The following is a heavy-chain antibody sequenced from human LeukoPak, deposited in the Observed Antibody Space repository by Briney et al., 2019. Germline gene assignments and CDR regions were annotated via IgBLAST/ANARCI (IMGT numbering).Heavy chain of an antibody. CDR2: INHSGST. CDR1: GGSFSGYY. CDR3: ARGRGLGSSSNWYFDL. D-gene: IGHD6-6*01. Sequence: PSETLSLTCAVYGGSFSGYYWSWIRQPPGKGLEWIGEINHSGSTNYHPSLKSRVPISGDTSKNQFSLRLSSVTAAKPAVYYCARGRGLGSSSNWYFDLWGRGTLVTVSS. J-gene: IGHJ2*01. V-gene: IGHV4-34*01.